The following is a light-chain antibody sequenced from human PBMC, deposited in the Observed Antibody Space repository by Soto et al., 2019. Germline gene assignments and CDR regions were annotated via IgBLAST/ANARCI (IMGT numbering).Light chain of an antibody. CDR3: QQANILPPI. Sequence: IEMTQSPSSVSASVGDRVTITCRASQGISSRLAWYQQKPGKAPNLLIYSASTLQSGVPYRFTGSGSGTDFTLTISSLQPEDFVTYYCQQANILPPIFGGGTKVEI. CDR1: QGISSR. V-gene: IGKV1-12*01. CDR2: SAS. J-gene: IGKJ4*01.